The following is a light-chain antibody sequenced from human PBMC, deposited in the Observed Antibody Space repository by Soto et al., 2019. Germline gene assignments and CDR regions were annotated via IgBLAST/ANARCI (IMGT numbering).Light chain of an antibody. V-gene: IGKV3-15*01. CDR3: QQYNSWPRT. CDR2: GAS. J-gene: IGKJ1*01. CDR1: QSVSSD. Sequence: EIVMTQSPATLSVSPGERVTLSCRASQSVSSDLAWYHQKPGQAPRLLVYGASTRATGIPARFSGSGSGTEFTLTINSLQSEAFAVYFCQQYNSWPRTFGQGTKVEIK.